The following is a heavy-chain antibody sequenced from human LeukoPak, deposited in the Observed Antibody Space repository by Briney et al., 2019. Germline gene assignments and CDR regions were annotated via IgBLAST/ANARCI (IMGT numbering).Heavy chain of an antibody. CDR2: IKQDGSEN. Sequence: QSGGSLRLSCAASGFTFRSYWMTWVRQAPGKGLEWVANIKQDGSENHYVDSVKGRFTIARDNAKNSLYLHMNSLRGEDTAVYYCAREGLTSDYFYMDVWGKGTTVIVSS. D-gene: IGHD4-11*01. CDR3: AREGLTSDYFYMDV. J-gene: IGHJ6*03. CDR1: GFTFRSYW. V-gene: IGHV3-7*01.